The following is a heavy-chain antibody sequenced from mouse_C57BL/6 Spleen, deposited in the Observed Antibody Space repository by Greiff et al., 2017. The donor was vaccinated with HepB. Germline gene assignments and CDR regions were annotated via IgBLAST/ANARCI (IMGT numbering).Heavy chain of an antibody. Sequence: QVQLQQSGAELVKPGASVKMSCKASGYTFTSYWITWVKQRPGQGLEWIGDIYPGSGSTNYNEKFKSKATLTVDTSSSTAYMQLSSLTSEDSAVYYCARGFTTVVATGYYFDYWGQGTTLTGYS. J-gene: IGHJ2*01. CDR2: IYPGSGST. D-gene: IGHD1-1*01. CDR3: ARGFTTVVATGYYFDY. CDR1: GYTFTSYW. V-gene: IGHV1-55*01.